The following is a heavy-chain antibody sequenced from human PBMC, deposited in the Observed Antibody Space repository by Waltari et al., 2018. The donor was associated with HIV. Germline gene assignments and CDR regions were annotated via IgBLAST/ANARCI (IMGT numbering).Heavy chain of an antibody. V-gene: IGHV3-21*04. Sequence: QTGGGRVMPGGTLKLACSGSGFPLRSDSRTWLRQAPGGGLEWISSITDNSDFIHYADSVKGRFTVSRDNTKNSLFLEMSGLRDEDTALYYCAAFTCGEDCRDGFDVWGQGAMLIVSS. CDR2: ITDNSDFI. J-gene: IGHJ3*01. CDR1: GFPLRSDS. CDR3: AAFTCGEDCRDGFDV. D-gene: IGHD3-10*01.